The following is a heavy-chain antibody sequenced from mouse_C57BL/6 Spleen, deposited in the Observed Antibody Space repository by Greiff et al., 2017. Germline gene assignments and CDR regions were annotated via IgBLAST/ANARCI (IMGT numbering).Heavy chain of an antibody. Sequence: EVMLVESGGDLVKPGGSLKLSCAAPGFTFSSYGMSWVRQTPDKRLEGVATISSGGSYTYYPDSVKGRFTISGDNSKNTLYLQMSSLKSADTAMYYWARQSGYFDVWGTGTTVTVSS. CDR1: GFTFSSYG. V-gene: IGHV5-6*01. CDR2: ISSGGSYT. CDR3: ARQSGYFDV. J-gene: IGHJ1*03. D-gene: IGHD1-3*01.